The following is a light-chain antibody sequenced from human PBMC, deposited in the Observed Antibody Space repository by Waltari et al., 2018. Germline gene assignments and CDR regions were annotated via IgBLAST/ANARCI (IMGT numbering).Light chain of an antibody. J-gene: IGKJ1*01. V-gene: IGKV3-20*01. CDR3: QQYGTSPGT. CDR1: QSVSNNN. Sequence: EIVLTQSPGTLSLSPGEGATLSCRASQSVSNNNLAWYKHTPGQAPRLLIYGASSRPTGIPDRFSASGSGTDFTLTISRLEPGDFAMYYCQQYGTSPGTFGQGTKVEIK. CDR2: GAS.